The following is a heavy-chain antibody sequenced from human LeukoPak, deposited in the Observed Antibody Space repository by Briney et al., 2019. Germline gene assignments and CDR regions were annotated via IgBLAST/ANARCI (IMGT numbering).Heavy chain of an antibody. CDR2: IYYSGTT. J-gene: IGHJ4*02. Sequence: SETLSLTCTVSGGSISSYYWSWIRQPPGKGLEWIGYIYYSGTTDYNPSLKSRVTISVDTSKNQFSLKLSSVTAADTAVYYCARGMIAVAGIFDHWGQGTLVTVSS. D-gene: IGHD6-19*01. CDR3: ARGMIAVAGIFDH. V-gene: IGHV4-59*01. CDR1: GGSISSYY.